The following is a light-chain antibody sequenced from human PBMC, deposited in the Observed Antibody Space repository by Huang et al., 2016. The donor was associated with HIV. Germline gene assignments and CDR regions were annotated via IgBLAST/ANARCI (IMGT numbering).Light chain of an antibody. CDR2: LGS. CDR1: QNLLYSVGHNL. V-gene: IGKV2-28*01. Sequence: EIVMTQSPLSLPVTPGQPASISCKSSQNLLYSVGHNLLVGYLQKPGQFPQLVVFLGSNRAPGVSDRFSGSGSGTDFTLEISRVEAEDVGVYYCMQGLQAPPTFGQGTKLEI. J-gene: IGKJ2*01. CDR3: MQGLQAPPT.